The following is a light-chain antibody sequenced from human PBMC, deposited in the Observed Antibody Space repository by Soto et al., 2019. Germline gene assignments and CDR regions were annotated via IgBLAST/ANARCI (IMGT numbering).Light chain of an antibody. J-gene: IGKJ4*01. CDR1: QNINIT. CDR3: HQYKVWSPLT. Sequence: EIVMTQSPLTLSVSPAERATLSCRASQNINITLAWYQQRPGQAPRVLIYGAASRASGIPDRFSGSGSGTDFTRTINRLEPDDFAFYYCHQYKVWSPLTFGGGTMVEIK. CDR2: GAA. V-gene: IGKV3D-15*01.